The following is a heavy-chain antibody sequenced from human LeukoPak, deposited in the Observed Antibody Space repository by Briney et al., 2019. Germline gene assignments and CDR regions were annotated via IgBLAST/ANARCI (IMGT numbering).Heavy chain of an antibody. J-gene: IGHJ4*02. Sequence: SVKVSCKASGGTFSSYAISWVRQAPGQGLEWMGRIIPILGIANYAQKFQGRVTITADKSTSTAYMELSSLRSEDTAVYYCARRRDDGYNSVDYWGQGTLVTVSS. CDR2: IIPILGIA. D-gene: IGHD5-24*01. V-gene: IGHV1-69*04. CDR3: ARRRDDGYNSVDY. CDR1: GGTFSSYA.